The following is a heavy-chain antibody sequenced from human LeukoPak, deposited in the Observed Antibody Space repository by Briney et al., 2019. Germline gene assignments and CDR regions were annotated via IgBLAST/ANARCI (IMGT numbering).Heavy chain of an antibody. J-gene: IGHJ4*02. CDR2: ISGSGGST. CDR3: AKAYFDWLFPTRGFDY. V-gene: IGHV3-23*01. Sequence: PGGSLRLSCVASGFIFSSFGMSWVRQAPGKGLEWVSGISGSGGSTYYADSVKGRLTISRDISKNTLYLQMNSLRAEDTAVYYCAKAYFDWLFPTRGFDYWGQGTLVTVSS. D-gene: IGHD3-9*01. CDR1: GFIFSSFG.